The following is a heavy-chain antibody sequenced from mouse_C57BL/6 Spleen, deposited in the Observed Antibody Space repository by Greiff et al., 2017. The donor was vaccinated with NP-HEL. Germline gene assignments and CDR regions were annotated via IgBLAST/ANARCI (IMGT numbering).Heavy chain of an antibody. CDR2: IYPGDGDT. V-gene: IGHV1-80*01. CDR3: ARSRAQALYYYAMDY. D-gene: IGHD3-2*02. Sequence: QVQLQQSGAELVKPGASVKISCKASGYAFSSYWMNWVKQRPGKGLEWIGQIYPGDGDTNYNGKFKGKATLTADKSSSTAYMQLSSLTSEDSAVYFCARSRAQALYYYAMDYWGQGTSVTVSS. CDR1: GYAFSSYW. J-gene: IGHJ4*01.